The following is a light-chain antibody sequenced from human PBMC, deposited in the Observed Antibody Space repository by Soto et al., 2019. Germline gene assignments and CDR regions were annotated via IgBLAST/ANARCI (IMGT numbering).Light chain of an antibody. CDR2: DAS. J-gene: IGKJ4*01. CDR1: PNIKTY. V-gene: IGKV3-11*01. Sequence: EIVLTQSPDTLSLSLGERATLSCRASPNIKTYLVWYQQKTGQAPRPLIYDASKRATGIPDRFSGSGSGTDFTLTISSLAPEDFALYYCQQRSSLPSAFGGGTKVEIK. CDR3: QQRSSLPSA.